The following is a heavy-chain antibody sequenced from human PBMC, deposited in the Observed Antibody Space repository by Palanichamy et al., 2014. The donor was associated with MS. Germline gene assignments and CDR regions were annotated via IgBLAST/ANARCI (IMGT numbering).Heavy chain of an antibody. V-gene: IGHV4-34*01. CDR1: GGSFSDYR. CDR2: IDHSGST. CDR3: ATQSHVVLGDS. Sequence: QVQLQHGAAGLLKPSETLSLTCAVYGGSFSDYRWSWIRQPPGKGLEWIGEIDHSGSTKYNPSLKSRVTISVDTSKNQFSLRLTSVTAADTAVYYCATQSHVVLGDSWGQGTLVTVYS. D-gene: IGHD2-15*01. J-gene: IGHJ4*02.